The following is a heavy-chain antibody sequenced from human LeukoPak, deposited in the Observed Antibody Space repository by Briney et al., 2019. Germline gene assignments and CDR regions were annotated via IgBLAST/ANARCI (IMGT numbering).Heavy chain of an antibody. V-gene: IGHV1-69*05. CDR1: GGTFSSYA. J-gene: IGHJ4*02. D-gene: IGHD3-22*01. CDR2: IIPIFGTA. CDR3: ARGPMYYDSSGYHYYFDY. Sequence: VASVKVSCKASGGTFSSYAISWVRQAPEQGLEWMGRIIPIFGTANYAQKFQGRVTMTRNTSISTAYMELSSLRSEDTAVYYCARGPMYYDSSGYHYYFDYWGQGTLVTVSS.